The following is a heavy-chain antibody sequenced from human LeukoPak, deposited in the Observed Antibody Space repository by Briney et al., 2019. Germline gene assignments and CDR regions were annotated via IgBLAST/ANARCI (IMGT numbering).Heavy chain of an antibody. CDR2: IRFDGNNN. J-gene: IGHJ3*01. CDR1: GFSFSNYG. Sequence: GGSLRLSCAASGFSFSNYGMHWVRQAPGKGLEWVAFIRFDGNNNYYGDSVKGRFTISRDNSKNTLYMQMNSLRAEDTAVYYCAKDRCSGGRCYSSPYDAFDVWGQGAMVTVSS. CDR3: AKDRCSGGRCYSSPYDAFDV. D-gene: IGHD2-15*01. V-gene: IGHV3-30*02.